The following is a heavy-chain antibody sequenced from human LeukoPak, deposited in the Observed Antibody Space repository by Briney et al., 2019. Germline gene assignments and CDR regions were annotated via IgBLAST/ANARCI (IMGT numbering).Heavy chain of an antibody. CDR1: GGTFSSYA. CDR2: IIPIFGTA. Sequence: ASVKVSCKXSGGTFSSYAISWVRQAPGQGLEWMGGIIPIFGTANYAQKFQGRVTITADESTSTAYTGLSSLRSEDTAVYYCATSVWPPYYYYYYMDVWGKGTTVTVSS. V-gene: IGHV1-69*13. CDR3: ATSVWPPYYYYYYMDV. J-gene: IGHJ6*03. D-gene: IGHD2-8*01.